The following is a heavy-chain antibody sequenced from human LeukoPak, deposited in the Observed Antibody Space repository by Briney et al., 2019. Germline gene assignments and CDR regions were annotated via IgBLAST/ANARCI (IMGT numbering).Heavy chain of an antibody. CDR3: ASSVVVVPAAIYY. CDR2: IYYSGST. J-gene: IGHJ4*02. Sequence: PSETLSLTCTVSGGSISSYYWSWIRQPPGKGLEWIGYIYYSGSTNYNPSLKSRVTMSVDTSKNQFSLKLSSVTAADTAVYYCASSVVVVPAAIYYWGQGTLVTVSS. V-gene: IGHV4-59*12. D-gene: IGHD2-2*01. CDR1: GGSISSYY.